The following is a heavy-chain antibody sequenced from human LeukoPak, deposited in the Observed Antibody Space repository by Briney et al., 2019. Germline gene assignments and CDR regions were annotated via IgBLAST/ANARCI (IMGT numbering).Heavy chain of an antibody. V-gene: IGHV3-33*06. CDR2: IWYDGSNE. J-gene: IGHJ3*01. D-gene: IGHD1-1*01. CDR1: GFTFSNYG. CDR3: AKDHRHSATTGVQTGLFDV. Sequence: GGSLRLSCAASGFTFSNYGMHWVRQAPGKGLEWVAVIWYDGSNEYYADSVKGRFTVSRDNSRNTVFLQMNSLRAEDTAMYHCAKDHRHSATTGVQTGLFDVWGQGTMVTVSS.